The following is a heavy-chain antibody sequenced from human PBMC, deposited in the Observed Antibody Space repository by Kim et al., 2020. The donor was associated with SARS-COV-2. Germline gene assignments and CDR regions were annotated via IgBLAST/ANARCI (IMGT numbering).Heavy chain of an antibody. CDR3: ARGNTETIDY. CDR1: GYTFTTRY. CDR2: INPSSGGT. V-gene: IGHV1-2*05. Sequence: ASVKVSCKTSGYTFTTRYLHWVRQVPGQGLEWMGRINPSSGGTNYAQKFQGRVTMTRYTSISTAYMELSRLRSDDTVVYYCARGNTETIDYWGQGTLVTVSS. J-gene: IGHJ4*02.